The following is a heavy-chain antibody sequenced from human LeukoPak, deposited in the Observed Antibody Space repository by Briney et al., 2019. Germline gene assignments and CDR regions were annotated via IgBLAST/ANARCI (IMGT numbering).Heavy chain of an antibody. J-gene: IGHJ5*02. Sequence: ASVKVSCKASGYTFTSYGMSSVRQAPGQGLEWMGWISAYNGKTHYEQKLQGRVTMTTDTSTSTAYMELRSLRSDDTAVYYCARDESRYSSGYYPSWFDPWGQGTLVTASS. CDR1: GYTFTSYG. CDR2: ISAYNGKT. CDR3: ARDESRYSSGYYPSWFDP. D-gene: IGHD3-22*01. V-gene: IGHV1-18*01.